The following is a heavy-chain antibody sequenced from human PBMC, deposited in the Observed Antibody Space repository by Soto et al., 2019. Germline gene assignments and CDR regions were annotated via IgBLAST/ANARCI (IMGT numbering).Heavy chain of an antibody. J-gene: IGHJ5*02. CDR2: IWYDGSNK. V-gene: IGHV3-33*01. CDR1: GFTFSSYG. Sequence: GGSLRLSCAASGFTFSSYGMHWVRQAPGKGLEWVAVIWYDGSNKYYADYVKGRFTISRDNSKNTLYLQMNSLRAEDTAVYYCARGRTTSQVVPAALDRFDPWGQGTLVTVSS. D-gene: IGHD2-2*01. CDR3: ARGRTTSQVVPAALDRFDP.